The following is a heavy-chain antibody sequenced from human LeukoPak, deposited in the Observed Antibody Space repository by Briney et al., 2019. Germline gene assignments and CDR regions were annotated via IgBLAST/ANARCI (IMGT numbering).Heavy chain of an antibody. V-gene: IGHV4-59*01. CDR2: IYYSGST. Sequence: PSETLSLTCTVSGGSISSYYWSWIRQPPGKGLEWIGYIYYSGSTNYNPSLKSRVTISVDTSKNQFSLKLSSVTAADTAVYYCARVLKESVWSYYYYGMDVWGQGTTVTVSS. J-gene: IGHJ6*02. D-gene: IGHD3-16*01. CDR1: GGSISSYY. CDR3: ARVLKESVWSYYYYGMDV.